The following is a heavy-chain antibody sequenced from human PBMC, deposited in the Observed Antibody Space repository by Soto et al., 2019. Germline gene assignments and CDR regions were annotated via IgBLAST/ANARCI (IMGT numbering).Heavy chain of an antibody. V-gene: IGHV3-7*01. Sequence: EVQLVESGGDLVQPGGSLRLSCADSRFTFSGYWMYWVRQAPGKGLEWVANIKEDGSEKNYVASVRGRFTISRDNAKNSLYLQLNSLRAEDTAVYYCARGARIWGQGTMVTVS. CDR3: ARGARI. J-gene: IGHJ3*02. CDR1: RFTFSGYW. CDR2: IKEDGSEK.